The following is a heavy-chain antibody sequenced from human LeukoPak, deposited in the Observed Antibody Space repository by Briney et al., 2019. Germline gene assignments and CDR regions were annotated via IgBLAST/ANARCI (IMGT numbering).Heavy chain of an antibody. CDR1: GFTFSSHW. J-gene: IGHJ6*03. V-gene: IGHV3-7*03. CDR2: IKQDGSEK. D-gene: IGHD4-23*01. Sequence: PGGSLRLSCAASGFTFSSHWMSWVRQAPGKGLEWVANIKQDGSEKYYVDSVKGRFTISRDNAKNSLYLQMSSLRAEDTAVYYCARGGNSPAWYMDVWGKGTTVTVSS. CDR3: ARGGNSPAWYMDV.